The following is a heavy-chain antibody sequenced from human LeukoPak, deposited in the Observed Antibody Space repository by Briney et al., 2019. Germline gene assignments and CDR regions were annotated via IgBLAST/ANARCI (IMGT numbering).Heavy chain of an antibody. J-gene: IGHJ4*02. CDR2: IYYSVTT. CDR3: FRGGVRGRAGY. V-gene: IGHV4-39*07. CDR1: GGSISTSSYY. Sequence: SETLSLTCAVSGGSISTSSYYWGWIRQPPGRGLEWIGSIYYSVTTYYNPSLRSRVTISVYTSKNQFSLKMNSMTAADTAVYFCFRGGVRGRAGYWGQGALVTVSS. D-gene: IGHD3-10*01.